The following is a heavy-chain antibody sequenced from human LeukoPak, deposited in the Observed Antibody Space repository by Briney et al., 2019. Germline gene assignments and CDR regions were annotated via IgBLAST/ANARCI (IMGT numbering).Heavy chain of an antibody. Sequence: VSVKVSCKASGYTFTNYAMHWVRQAPGRRLELMGWINAGNGNTKYSQEFQDRVTIFRDTSASTAYMELSSLRSEDMAVYYCARVSSSLSLDFWGQGTLVTVSA. V-gene: IGHV1-3*03. CDR3: ARVSSSLSLDF. CDR1: GYTFTNYA. D-gene: IGHD6-6*01. J-gene: IGHJ4*02. CDR2: INAGNGNT.